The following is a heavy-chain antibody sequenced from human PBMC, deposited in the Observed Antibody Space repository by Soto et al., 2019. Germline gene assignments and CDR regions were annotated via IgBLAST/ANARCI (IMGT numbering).Heavy chain of an antibody. CDR3: AVGEMATIGPVWVDY. CDR2: IWYDGSNK. CDR1: GFTFSSYG. J-gene: IGHJ4*02. D-gene: IGHD1-26*01. V-gene: IGHV3-33*01. Sequence: PGGSLRLSCAASGFTFSSYGMHWVRQAPGKGLEWVAVIWYDGSNKYYADSVKGRFTISRDNSKNTLYLQMNSLRAEDTAVYYCAVGEMATIGPVWVDYWGQGTLVTVSS.